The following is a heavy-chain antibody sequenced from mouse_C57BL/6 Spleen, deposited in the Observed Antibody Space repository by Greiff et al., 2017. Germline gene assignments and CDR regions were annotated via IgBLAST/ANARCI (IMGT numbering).Heavy chain of an antibody. Sequence: QVQLQQPGAELVKPGASVKVSCKASGYTFTSYWMHWVKQRPGQGLEWIGRIHPSDSDTNYNQNFKGKATLTVDKSSSTAYMQLSSLTSEYSAVYYCAIEGYYGTPAWFAYWGQGTLVTVSA. J-gene: IGHJ3*01. D-gene: IGHD1-1*01. CDR2: IHPSDSDT. CDR1: GYTFTSYW. CDR3: AIEGYYGTPAWFAY. V-gene: IGHV1-74*01.